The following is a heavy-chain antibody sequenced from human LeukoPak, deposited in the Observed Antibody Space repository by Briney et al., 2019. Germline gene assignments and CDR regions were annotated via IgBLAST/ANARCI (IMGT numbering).Heavy chain of an antibody. J-gene: IGHJ3*02. D-gene: IGHD2-2*02. V-gene: IGHV4-34*01. CDR1: GGSFSGYY. CDR2: VNHSGST. Sequence: SETLSLTCAVYGGSFSGYYWSWIRQPPGKGLEWIGEVNHSGSTNYNPSLKSRVTISVDTSKNQFSLKLSSVTAADTAVYYCARDLRSIPVLYDIWGQGTMVTVSS. CDR3: ARDLRSIPVLYDI.